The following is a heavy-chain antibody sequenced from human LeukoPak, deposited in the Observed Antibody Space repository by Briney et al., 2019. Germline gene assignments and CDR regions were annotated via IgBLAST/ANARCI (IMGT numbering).Heavy chain of an antibody. J-gene: IGHJ4*02. Sequence: PGGSLRLSCAASGFTFDDYAMHWVRQAPGKGLEWVSHISGDGGVTDYAESVKGRFTISRDNSKNSLYLQMNSLRTEDTAFHYCAKDYCSGGSCYSFFDYWGQGTLVTVSS. D-gene: IGHD2-15*01. CDR3: AKDYCSGGSCYSFFDY. V-gene: IGHV3-43*02. CDR2: ISGDGGVT. CDR1: GFTFDDYA.